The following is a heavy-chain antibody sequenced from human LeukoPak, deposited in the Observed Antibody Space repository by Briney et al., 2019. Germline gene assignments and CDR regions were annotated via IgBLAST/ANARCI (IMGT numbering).Heavy chain of an antibody. J-gene: IGHJ6*02. Sequence: SETLSLTCTVSGGSVSSGGYYWSWIRQPPGKGLEWIGYIYYSGSTNYNPSLKSRVTISVDTSKNQFSLKLNSVTAADTAVYYCARDRDIGTYYYYYGMDVWGQGTTVTVSS. D-gene: IGHD2-15*01. CDR2: IYYSGST. CDR1: GGSVSSGGYY. V-gene: IGHV4-61*08. CDR3: ARDRDIGTYYYYYGMDV.